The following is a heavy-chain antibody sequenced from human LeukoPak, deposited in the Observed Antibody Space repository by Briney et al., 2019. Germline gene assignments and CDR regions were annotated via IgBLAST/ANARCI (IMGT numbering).Heavy chain of an antibody. Sequence: GGSLRLSCAASGFTFSSYAMHWVRQAPGKGLEWVAVISYDGSNKYYADSVKGRFTISRDNSKNTLYLQMNSLRAEDTAVYYCARGDALAGTFDYWGRGTLVTVSS. CDR3: ARGDALAGTFDY. J-gene: IGHJ4*02. CDR1: GFTFSSYA. D-gene: IGHD6-19*01. CDR2: ISYDGSNK. V-gene: IGHV3-30*04.